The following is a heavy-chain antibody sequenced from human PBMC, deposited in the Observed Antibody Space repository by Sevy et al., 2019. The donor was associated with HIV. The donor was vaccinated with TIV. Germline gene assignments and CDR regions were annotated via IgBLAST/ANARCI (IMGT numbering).Heavy chain of an antibody. CDR1: GYTFTSYG. V-gene: IGHV1-18*04. D-gene: IGHD1-26*01. CDR2: ISAYNGNT. Sequence: ASVKVSCKASGYTFTSYGISWVRQAPGQVLEWMGWISAYNGNTNYAQKLQGRVTMTTDTSTSTAYMELRSLRSDDTAVYYCARVAGAALVGATLLFDYWGQGTLVTVSS. CDR3: ARVAGAALVGATLLFDY. J-gene: IGHJ4*02.